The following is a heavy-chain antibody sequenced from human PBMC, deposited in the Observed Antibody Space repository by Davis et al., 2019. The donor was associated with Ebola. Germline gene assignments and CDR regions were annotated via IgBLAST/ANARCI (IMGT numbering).Heavy chain of an antibody. CDR1: GGSISSGSYY. CDR3: AREGGGYYYDSSGYGAFDI. CDR2: IYTSGST. J-gene: IGHJ3*02. Sequence: PSETLSLTCTVSGGSISSGSYYWSWIRQPAGKGLEWIGHIYTSGSTNYNPSLKSRVTISVDTSKNQFSLKLSSVTAADTAVYYCAREGGGYYYDSSGYGAFDIWGQGTMVTVSS. D-gene: IGHD3-22*01. V-gene: IGHV4-61*09.